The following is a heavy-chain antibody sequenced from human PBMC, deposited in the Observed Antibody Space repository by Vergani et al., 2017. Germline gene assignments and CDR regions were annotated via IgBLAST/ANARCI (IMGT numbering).Heavy chain of an antibody. D-gene: IGHD1-26*01. V-gene: IGHV3-74*01. CDR2: INSDGDST. CDR3: ARDGWELPDYFYYMDV. J-gene: IGHJ6*03. Sequence: VQLVESGGGLVQPGGSLRLSCTASGFTFSNYWMQWVRQAPGKGLMWVSRINSDGDSTSYADSVKGRFTISRDNAKNTLYLQMDSLRAEDTAVYYCARDGWELPDYFYYMDVWGKGTTVTVSS. CDR1: GFTFSNYW.